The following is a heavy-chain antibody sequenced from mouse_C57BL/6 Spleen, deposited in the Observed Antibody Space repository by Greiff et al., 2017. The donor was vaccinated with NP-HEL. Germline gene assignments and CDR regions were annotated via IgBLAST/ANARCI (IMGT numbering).Heavy chain of an antibody. D-gene: IGHD2-1*01. V-gene: IGHV5-4*01. J-gene: IGHJ3*01. Sequence: EVKLMESGGGLVKPGGSLKLSCAASGFTFSSYAMSWVRQTPEKRLEWVATISDGGSYTYYPDNVKGRFTISRDNAKNNLYLQRSHLKSEDTAMYYCARDPFYYGNYETFSFAYWGQGTLVTVSA. CDR2: ISDGGSYT. CDR1: GFTFSSYA. CDR3: ARDPFYYGNYETFSFAY.